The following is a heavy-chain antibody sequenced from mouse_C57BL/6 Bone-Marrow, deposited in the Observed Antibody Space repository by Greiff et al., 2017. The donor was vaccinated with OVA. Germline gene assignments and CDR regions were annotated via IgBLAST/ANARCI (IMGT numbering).Heavy chain of an antibody. Sequence: QVTLKVCGPGILQSSQTLSLTCSFSGFSLSTSGMGVSWIRQPSGKGLEWLAHIYWDDDKRYNPSLKSRLTISKDTSRNQVFLKITSVDTADTATYYCARRDGYWFAYWGQGTLVTVSA. CDR2: IYWDDDK. CDR1: GFSLSTSGMG. CDR3: ARRDGYWFAY. V-gene: IGHV8-12*01. D-gene: IGHD2-2*01. J-gene: IGHJ3*01.